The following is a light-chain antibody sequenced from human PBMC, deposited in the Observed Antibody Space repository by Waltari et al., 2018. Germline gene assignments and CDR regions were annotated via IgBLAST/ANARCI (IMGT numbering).Light chain of an antibody. Sequence: QSVLTQPPSTSGTPGQGVTISCSGGSSNIGSNYVYWYLQVPGTAPKLLMFKNDQRPPGVPDRISGSKSGTSASLAINGLRSDDEGDYYCAAWDDSLNGWEFGGGTKVTVL. CDR3: AAWDDSLNGWE. CDR2: KND. J-gene: IGLJ2*01. V-gene: IGLV1-47*01. CDR1: SSNIGSNY.